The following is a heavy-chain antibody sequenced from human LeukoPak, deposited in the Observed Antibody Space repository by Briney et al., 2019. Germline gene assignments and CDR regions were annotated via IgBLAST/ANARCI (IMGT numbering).Heavy chain of an antibody. V-gene: IGHV4-61*01. D-gene: IGHD3-16*02. CDR3: ARGGPRGVWGSYREPSFDY. CDR1: GGSVSSGTYY. J-gene: IGHJ4*02. CDR2: IYYSGST. Sequence: KTSETLSLTCTVSGGSVSSGTYYWSWIRQPPGKGLEWIGYIYYSGSTNYNPSLKSRVTISVDTSKNQFSLKLSSVTAADTAVYYCARGGPRGVWGSYREPSFDYWGQGTLVTVSS.